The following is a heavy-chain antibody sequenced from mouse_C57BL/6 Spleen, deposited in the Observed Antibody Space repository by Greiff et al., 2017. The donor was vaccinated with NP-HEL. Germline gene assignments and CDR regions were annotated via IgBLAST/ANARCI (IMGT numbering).Heavy chain of an antibody. CDR3: ARDDYDAVFAY. J-gene: IGHJ3*01. D-gene: IGHD2-4*01. Sequence: VQLKESGGGLVKPGGSLKLSCAASGFTFSDYGMHWVRQAPEKGLEWVAYISSGSSTIYYADTVKGRFTISRDNAKNTLFLQMTSLRSEDTAMYYCARDDYDAVFAYWGQGTLVTVSA. CDR2: ISSGSSTI. CDR1: GFTFSDYG. V-gene: IGHV5-17*01.